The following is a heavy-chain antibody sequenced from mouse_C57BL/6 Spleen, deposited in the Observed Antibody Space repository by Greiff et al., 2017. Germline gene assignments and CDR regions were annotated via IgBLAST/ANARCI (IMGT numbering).Heavy chain of an antibody. CDR1: GYAFSSYW. CDR2: IYPGDGDT. V-gene: IGHV1-80*01. CDR3: ARTGSLPYAMDY. Sequence: QVQLQQSGAELVKPGASVKISCKASGYAFSSYWMNWVKQRPGKGLEWIGQIYPGDGDTNYNGKFKGKATLTADKSSSTAYMQLSSLTSEDSAVYVCARTGSLPYAMDYWGQGTSVTVSS. D-gene: IGHD1-2*01. J-gene: IGHJ4*01.